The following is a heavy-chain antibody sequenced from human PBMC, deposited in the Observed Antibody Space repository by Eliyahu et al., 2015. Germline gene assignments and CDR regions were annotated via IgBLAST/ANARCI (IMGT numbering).Heavy chain of an antibody. CDR3: ARHAVFGVVIDPMVSGFDP. CDR2: IYPGDSDT. Sequence: EVQLVQSGAEVKKPGESLKISCKGSGYSFTSYWXGWVRQMPGKGLEWMGIIYPGDSDTRYSPSFQGQVTISADKSISTAYLQWSSLKASDTAMYYCARHAVFGVVIDPMVSGFDPWGQGTLVTVSS. J-gene: IGHJ5*02. CDR1: GYSFTSYW. V-gene: IGHV5-51*01. D-gene: IGHD3-3*01.